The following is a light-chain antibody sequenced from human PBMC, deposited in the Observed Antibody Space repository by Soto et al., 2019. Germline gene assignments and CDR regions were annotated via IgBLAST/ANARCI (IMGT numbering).Light chain of an antibody. CDR1: QSISSW. Sequence: DIQMTQSPSTLSASVGDRVTITCRASQSISSWLAWYQQKTGKAPKLLIYDASSLDSGVPSRFSGSGSGTEFTLTISSLQPDDFATYHCQQYNSYSKTFGQGTKLDIK. CDR2: DAS. CDR3: QQYNSYSKT. J-gene: IGKJ1*01. V-gene: IGKV1-5*01.